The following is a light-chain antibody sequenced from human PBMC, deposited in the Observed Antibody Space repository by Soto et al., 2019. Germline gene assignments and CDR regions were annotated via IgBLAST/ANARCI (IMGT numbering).Light chain of an antibody. Sequence: EIVLTQSPGTLSLSPGERATLSCRASQSVSNRYLAWYQQKHGQAPRLLIYGASSRATDIPDRFSGSGSGTDFTLNISRLEAEDFAVYYCQQYGSSPRTFGQGTQVELK. J-gene: IGKJ1*01. V-gene: IGKV3-20*01. CDR2: GAS. CDR3: QQYGSSPRT. CDR1: QSVSNRY.